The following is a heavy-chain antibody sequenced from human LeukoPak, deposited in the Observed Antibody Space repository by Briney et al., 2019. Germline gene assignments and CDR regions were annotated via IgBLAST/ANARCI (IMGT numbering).Heavy chain of an antibody. CDR1: GYTFTSYG. J-gene: IGHJ4*02. D-gene: IGHD3-9*01. CDR3: AREQYYDILTGFSSFDY. CDR2: ISAYNGNT. V-gene: IGHV1-18*01. Sequence: GASVKVSCKASGYTFTSYGISWVRQAPGQGLEWMGWISAYNGNTNYPQKLQGRVTMTTDTSTSTAYMELRSLRSDDTAVYYCAREQYYDILTGFSSFDYWGQGTLVTVSS.